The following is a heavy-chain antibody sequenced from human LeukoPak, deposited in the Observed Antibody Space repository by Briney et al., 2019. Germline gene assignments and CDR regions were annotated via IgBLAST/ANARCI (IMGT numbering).Heavy chain of an antibody. CDR2: ISYDRSNK. J-gene: IGHJ4*02. Sequence: GRALRLSCAASGFTFSSYGMHWVRQAPGKGLEWVAVISYDRSNKYYADSGKGGFTISRDNSKNTLYLQMNSLRAEATAVYYCARVVEGGPSPDYYFDYWGQGTLVTVSS. V-gene: IGHV3-30*03. D-gene: IGHD2-15*01. CDR3: ARVVEGGPSPDYYFDY. CDR1: GFTFSSYG.